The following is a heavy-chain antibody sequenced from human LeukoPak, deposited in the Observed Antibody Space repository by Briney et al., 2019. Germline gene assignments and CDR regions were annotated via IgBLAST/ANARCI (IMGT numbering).Heavy chain of an antibody. J-gene: IGHJ5*02. CDR1: GGSISSGHYY. V-gene: IGHV4-31*03. Sequence: SETLSLTCTVSGGSISSGHYYWSWIRQHPGKGLEWIGYIFYSGATYYDPSLKSRVTISVDTSKNQFSLKVTSVTAADTAVYYCAGTLGDSRFDPWGQGTLVTVSS. D-gene: IGHD2-21*01. CDR2: IFYSGAT. CDR3: AGTLGDSRFDP.